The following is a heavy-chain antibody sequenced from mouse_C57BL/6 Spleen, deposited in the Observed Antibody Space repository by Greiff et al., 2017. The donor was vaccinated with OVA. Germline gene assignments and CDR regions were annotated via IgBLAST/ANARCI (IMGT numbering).Heavy chain of an antibody. V-gene: IGHV1-61*01. CDR2: IYPSDSET. D-gene: IGHD3-1*01. J-gene: IGHJ2*01. CDR3: ARPSGTGFDY. Sequence: QVQLQQPGAELVRPGSSVKLSCKASGYTFTSYWMDWVKQRPGQGLEWIGNIYPSDSETHYNQKFKDKATLTVDKSSSTAYMQLSSLTSEDSAVYYCARPSGTGFDYWGQGTTLTVSS. CDR1: GYTFTSYW.